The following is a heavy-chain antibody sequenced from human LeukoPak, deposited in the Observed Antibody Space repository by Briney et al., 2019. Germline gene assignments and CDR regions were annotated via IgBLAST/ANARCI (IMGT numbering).Heavy chain of an antibody. CDR3: AYSSGWYRIDS. CDR1: GGSISSSNW. J-gene: IGHJ4*02. CDR2: MQHSGNS. D-gene: IGHD6-19*01. Sequence: SETLSLTCGVSGGSISSSNWWTWVRQAPGKGLEWIGEMQHSGNSNSNPSLQSRVTISVDKSKNQFSLKVNSVTAADTALYYCAYSSGWYRIDSWGQGTLVTVSS. V-gene: IGHV4-4*02.